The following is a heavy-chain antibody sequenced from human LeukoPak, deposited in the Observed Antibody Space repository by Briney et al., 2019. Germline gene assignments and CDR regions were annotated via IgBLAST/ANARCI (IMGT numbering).Heavy chain of an antibody. J-gene: IGHJ6*03. D-gene: IGHD3-3*01. CDR3: ARDNFWSGYYTTGDYYYYMDV. Sequence: SETLSLTCTVSGGSISSYYWSWIRQPPGKGLEWIGYIYYSGSTNYNPSLKSRVTISVDTSKNQFSLKLSSVTAADTAVYYCARDNFWSGYYTTGDYYYYMDVWGKGTTVTVSS. CDR1: GGSISSYY. CDR2: IYYSGST. V-gene: IGHV4-59*01.